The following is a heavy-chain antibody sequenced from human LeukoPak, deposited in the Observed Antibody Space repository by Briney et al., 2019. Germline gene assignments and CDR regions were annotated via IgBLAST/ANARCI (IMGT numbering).Heavy chain of an antibody. CDR2: TIPILGIA. V-gene: IGHV1-69*04. D-gene: IGHD5-12*01. CDR1: GGTFSSYA. CDR3: ARDGRSGYSGYFNP. J-gene: IGHJ5*02. Sequence: ASVKVSCKASGGTFSSYAISWVRQAPGQGLEWMGRTIPILGIANYAQKFQGRVTITADKSTSTAYMELSSLRSEDTAVYYCARDGRSGYSGYFNPWGQGTLVTVSS.